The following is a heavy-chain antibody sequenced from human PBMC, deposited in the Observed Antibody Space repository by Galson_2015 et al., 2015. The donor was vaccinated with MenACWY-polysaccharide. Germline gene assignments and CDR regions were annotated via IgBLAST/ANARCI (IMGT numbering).Heavy chain of an antibody. J-gene: IGHJ2*01. Sequence: QSGAEVKRPGESLKISCKGSGYTFTRYWIGWVRQMPGKGLEWMGIIYPGDSDTRYSPSFQGQVTISADKSISTAYLQWSSLKAWDTAIYYCARRGAATAYWYFDLWGRGTQVIVSS. CDR3: ARRGAATAYWYFDL. CDR1: GYTFTRYW. D-gene: IGHD1-1*01. CDR2: IYPGDSDT. V-gene: IGHV5-51*03.